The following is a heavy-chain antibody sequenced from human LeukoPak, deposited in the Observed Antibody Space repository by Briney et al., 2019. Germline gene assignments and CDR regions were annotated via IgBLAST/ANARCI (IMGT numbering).Heavy chain of an antibody. CDR3: ARRGRLRFLDYYYYYMDV. CDR2: INHSGST. V-gene: IGHV4-34*01. J-gene: IGHJ6*03. CDR1: GGSFSGYY. D-gene: IGHD3-3*01. Sequence: SETLSLTCAVYGGSFSGYYWSWIRQPPGTGLEWIREINHSGSTNYNPSLKSRVTISVDTSKNQFSLKLSSVTAADTAVYYCARRGRLRFLDYYYYYMDVWGKGTTVTVSS.